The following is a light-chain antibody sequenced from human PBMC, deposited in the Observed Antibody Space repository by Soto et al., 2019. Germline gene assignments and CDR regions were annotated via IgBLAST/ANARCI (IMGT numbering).Light chain of an antibody. Sequence: DIQMTQSPSSLSASVGDRVTITCRASQDISNHLAWYQQKPGKVPKHLIYAVSTLQSGVPSRFSGSGSGTDFTLTISSLQPEEGGTYYCQKYNSAPWTFGQGTKVEIK. CDR2: AVS. CDR1: QDISNH. J-gene: IGKJ1*01. CDR3: QKYNSAPWT. V-gene: IGKV1-27*01.